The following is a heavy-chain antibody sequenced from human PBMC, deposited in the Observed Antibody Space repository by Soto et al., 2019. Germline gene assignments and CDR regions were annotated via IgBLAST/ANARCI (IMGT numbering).Heavy chain of an antibody. Sequence: QVQLVQSGAEVKKPGSSVKVSCKTSGGTFSSHDISWLRQAPGQGLEWMGGIITVFGIPTYAQKFQGRVTITADESMSTAYMEVSSLTSEDTAVYYCARMGDSGWFDWFDLWGQGTLVTVSS. J-gene: IGHJ5*02. V-gene: IGHV1-69*12. D-gene: IGHD6-19*01. CDR1: GGTFSSHD. CDR2: IITVFGIP. CDR3: ARMGDSGWFDWFDL.